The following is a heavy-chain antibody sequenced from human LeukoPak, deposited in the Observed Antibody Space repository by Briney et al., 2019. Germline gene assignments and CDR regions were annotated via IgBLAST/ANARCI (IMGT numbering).Heavy chain of an antibody. CDR1: GFTFSSYA. CDR2: ISGSGGST. Sequence: PGGSLRLSCAASGFTFSSYAMSWVRQAPGKGLEWVSAISGSGGSTYYADSVKGRFTTSRDNSKNTLYLQMNSLRAEDTAVYYCAKDNYYDSSGYYTSWYYFDYWGQGTLVTVSS. D-gene: IGHD3-22*01. J-gene: IGHJ4*02. V-gene: IGHV3-23*01. CDR3: AKDNYYDSSGYYTSWYYFDY.